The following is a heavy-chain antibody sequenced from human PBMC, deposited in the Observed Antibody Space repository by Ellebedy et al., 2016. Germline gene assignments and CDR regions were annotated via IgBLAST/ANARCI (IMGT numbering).Heavy chain of an antibody. D-gene: IGHD1-1*01. Sequence: ASVKVSCKASGYTFTSYYMHWVRQAPGQGLEWMGIINPSGGSTSYAQKLQGRVTMTRDMSTSTVYMELSSLRSEDTAVYYCARETPLTPNDEYYFDYWGQGTLVTVSS. J-gene: IGHJ4*02. CDR1: GYTFTSYY. CDR3: ARETPLTPNDEYYFDY. CDR2: INPSGGST. V-gene: IGHV1-46*04.